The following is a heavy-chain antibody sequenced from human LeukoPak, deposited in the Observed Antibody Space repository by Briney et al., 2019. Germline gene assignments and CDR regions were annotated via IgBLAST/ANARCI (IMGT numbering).Heavy chain of an antibody. J-gene: IGHJ6*02. CDR3: ARGYDYVWGSYRYPPSTVADV. Sequence: PSETLSLTCTVSGGSISSSSYYWGWIRQPPGKGLEWIGEINHSGSTNYNPSLKSRVTISVDTSKNQFSLKLSSVTAAGTAVYYCARGYDYVWGSYRYPPSTVADVWGQGTTVTVSS. CDR2: INHSGST. D-gene: IGHD3-16*02. CDR1: GGSISSSSYY. V-gene: IGHV4-39*07.